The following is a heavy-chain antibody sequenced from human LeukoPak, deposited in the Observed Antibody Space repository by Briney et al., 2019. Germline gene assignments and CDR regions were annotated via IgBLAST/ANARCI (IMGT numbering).Heavy chain of an antibody. J-gene: IGHJ3*02. CDR1: GFTFSSYA. CDR3: VQEGPRGLAFDI. V-gene: IGHV3-23*01. Sequence: GGSLRLSCAASGFTFSSYAMRWVRQAPGKGLEWVSDISGSGGSTYYADSVKGRFTISRDNSKNTVYLQMNSLRAEDTAVYYCVQEGPRGLAFDIWGQGTKVTVSS. CDR2: ISGSGGST.